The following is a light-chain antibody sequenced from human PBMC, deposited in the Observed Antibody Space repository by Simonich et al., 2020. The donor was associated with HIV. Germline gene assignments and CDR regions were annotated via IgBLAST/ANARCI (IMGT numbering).Light chain of an antibody. J-gene: IGKJ3*01. Sequence: EIVMTQSPATLSVSPGERATLSCRVSQNVASNFAWYQQKPGLAPRLLIYDASSRATGIPDRFSGSGSGTDFTLTISRLEPEDFAVYYCQQYGSSPAFGPGTKVDIK. V-gene: IGKV3D-20*01. CDR1: QNVASN. CDR3: QQYGSSPA. CDR2: DAS.